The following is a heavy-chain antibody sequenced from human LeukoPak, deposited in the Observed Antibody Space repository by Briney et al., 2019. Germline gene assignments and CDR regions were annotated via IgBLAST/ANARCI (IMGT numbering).Heavy chain of an antibody. D-gene: IGHD1-1*01. CDR3: ARESGGHDY. J-gene: IGHJ4*02. V-gene: IGHV3-23*01. CDR2: ISGSGDTT. CDR1: GITFSSFA. Sequence: PGGSLRLSCAASGITFSSFAMTWLRQAPGKGLEWVSVISGSGDTTYYADSVKGRFTISRDNSKNTLYLQMNSLRVEDTAIHHCARESGGHDYWGQGTLVTVPS.